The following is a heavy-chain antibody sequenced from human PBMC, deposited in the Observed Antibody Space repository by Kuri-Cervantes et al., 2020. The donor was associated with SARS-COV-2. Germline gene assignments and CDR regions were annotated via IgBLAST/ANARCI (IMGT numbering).Heavy chain of an antibody. CDR3: ASMDYGGNA. CDR2: ISAYNGNT. Sequence: ASVKVSCKASGYTFTSYGISWVRQAPGQGLEWMGWISAYNGNTNYAQKFQGRVTMTRDTSTSTVYMELSSLRSEDTAVYYCASMDYGGNAWGQGTLVTVSS. V-gene: IGHV1-18*01. CDR1: GYTFTSYG. D-gene: IGHD4-23*01. J-gene: IGHJ5*02.